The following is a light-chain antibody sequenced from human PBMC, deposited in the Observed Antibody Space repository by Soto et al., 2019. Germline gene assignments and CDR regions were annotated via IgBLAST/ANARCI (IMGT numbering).Light chain of an antibody. Sequence: QSVLTQPPSASGTPGQRVTISCSGSSSNIGSNFVYWYQHLPGTAPKLLIYTNNQRPSGVPDLFSGSKSGTSASLAICGLRSEDEADYYCASWDGGLSGHGFGTGTKVTVL. CDR2: TNN. CDR1: SSNIGSNF. V-gene: IGLV1-47*02. CDR3: ASWDGGLSGHG. J-gene: IGLJ1*01.